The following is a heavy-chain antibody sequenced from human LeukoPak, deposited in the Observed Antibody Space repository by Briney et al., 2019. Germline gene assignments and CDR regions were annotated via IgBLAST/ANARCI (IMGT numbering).Heavy chain of an antibody. D-gene: IGHD3-10*01. CDR1: GYSISSGYY. CDR2: IYHSGST. J-gene: IGHJ4*02. Sequence: PSETLSLTCTVSGYSISSGYYWGWIRQPPGKGLEWIGSIYHSGSTYYNPSLKSRVTISVDTSKNQFSLKLSSVTAADTAVYYCARHRWFGVVRFSAFFDYWGQGTLVTVSS. CDR3: ARHRWFGVVRFSAFFDY. V-gene: IGHV4-38-2*02.